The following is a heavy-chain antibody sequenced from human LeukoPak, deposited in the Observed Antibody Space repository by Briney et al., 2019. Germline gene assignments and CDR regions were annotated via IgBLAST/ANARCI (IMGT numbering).Heavy chain of an antibody. D-gene: IGHD6-19*01. Sequence: GRSLGLSCASCGFIFSSYAMHGVRQAPGRGLEWVAVIPYDGSNKYYADAVKGRVTITRDNSKNTLYLQMNSLRAEDTAVYYCAREYQWLVGVDYWGQGTLVTVSS. CDR2: IPYDGSNK. CDR3: AREYQWLVGVDY. CDR1: GFIFSSYA. V-gene: IGHV3-30*04. J-gene: IGHJ4*02.